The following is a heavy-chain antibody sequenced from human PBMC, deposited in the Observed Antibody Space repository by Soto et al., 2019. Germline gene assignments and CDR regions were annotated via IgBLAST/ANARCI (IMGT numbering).Heavy chain of an antibody. V-gene: IGHV3-23*01. J-gene: IGHJ4*02. Sequence: GSLRLSCAASGFTFSTYAMSWVRQAPGKGLEWVSAISGGGGSTYYADSVKGRFTISRDNSTNTMYLQMNSLRAEDTAVYYCAKFLYFDWLNLFDSWGQGTLVTVSS. CDR1: GFTFSTYA. CDR3: AKFLYFDWLNLFDS. CDR2: ISGGGGST. D-gene: IGHD3-9*01.